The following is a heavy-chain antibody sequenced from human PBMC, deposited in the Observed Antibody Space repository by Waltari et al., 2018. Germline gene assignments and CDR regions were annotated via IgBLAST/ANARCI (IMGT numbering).Heavy chain of an antibody. Sequence: VQLQQWGAGLLKPSETLSLTCAVYGGSFSGYYWSWIRQPPGKGLEWVSSISSSSSYIYYADSVKGRFTISRDNAKNSLYLQMNSLRAEDTAVYYCARDLRDAFDIWGQGTMVTVSS. V-gene: IGHV3-21*01. CDR2: ISSSSSYI. J-gene: IGHJ3*02. CDR3: ARDLRDAFDI. CDR1: GGSFSGYY.